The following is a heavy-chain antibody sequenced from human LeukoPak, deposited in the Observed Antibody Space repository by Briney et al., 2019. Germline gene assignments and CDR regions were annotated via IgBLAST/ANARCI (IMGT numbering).Heavy chain of an antibody. D-gene: IGHD5-18*01. Sequence: GESLKISFKASGYSFTNYWIGWVRQMPGKGLEWMGIIHPGDSGTKYSPSFQDQVTMSVDESTTTAYLQWSSLRASDSAIYYCARGGTYRYGSSDYWGQGTLVTVSS. J-gene: IGHJ4*02. CDR2: IHPGDSGT. V-gene: IGHV5-51*01. CDR1: GYSFTNYW. CDR3: ARGGTYRYGSSDY.